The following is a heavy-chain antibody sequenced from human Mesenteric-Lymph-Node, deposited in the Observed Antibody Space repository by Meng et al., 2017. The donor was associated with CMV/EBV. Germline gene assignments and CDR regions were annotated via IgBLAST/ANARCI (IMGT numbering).Heavy chain of an antibody. CDR3: ARGEGVVVVAATTRADDY. CDR2: ISSSSSYI. Sequence: GESLKISCAASGFTFSYNGMHWVRQAPGKGLEWVSSISSSSSYIYYADSVKGRFTISRDNAKNSLYLQMNSLRAEDTAVYYCARGEGVVVVAATTRADDYWGQGTLVTVSS. CDR1: GFTFSYNG. D-gene: IGHD2-15*01. J-gene: IGHJ4*02. V-gene: IGHV3-21*01.